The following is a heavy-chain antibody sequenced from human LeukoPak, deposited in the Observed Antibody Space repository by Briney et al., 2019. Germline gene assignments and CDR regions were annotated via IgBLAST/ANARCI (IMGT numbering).Heavy chain of an antibody. CDR2: ISGSRGST. CDR3: AKVVYDFWSGYDY. V-gene: IGHV3-23*01. Sequence: PGGSLRLSCAASGFTFSSYAMNWVRQAPGKGLEWVSTISGSRGSTYYADSVKGRFTISRDNSKNTLCLQMNSLRAEDTAIYYCAKVVYDFWSGYDYWGQGTLVTVSS. CDR1: GFTFSSYA. J-gene: IGHJ4*02. D-gene: IGHD3-3*01.